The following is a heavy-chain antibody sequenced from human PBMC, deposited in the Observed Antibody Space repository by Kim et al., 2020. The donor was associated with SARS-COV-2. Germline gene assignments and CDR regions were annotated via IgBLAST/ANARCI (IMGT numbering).Heavy chain of an antibody. Sequence: VGSLRLSCEASGFTFNKYYMGWVRQAPGKGLEWVARINQDGFRTYYVDSLRGRFTISRDNAKSSVNLQMNSLRAEDTALYYCGRWGGGFDLWGQGTLVTVSS. J-gene: IGHJ4*02. CDR1: GFTFNKYY. D-gene: IGHD3-16*01. CDR3: GRWGGGFDL. V-gene: IGHV3-7*03. CDR2: INQDGFRT.